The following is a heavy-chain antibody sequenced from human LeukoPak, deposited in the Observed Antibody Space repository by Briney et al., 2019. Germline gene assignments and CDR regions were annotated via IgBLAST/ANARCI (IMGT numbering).Heavy chain of an antibody. J-gene: IGHJ4*02. V-gene: IGHV1-2*02. Sequence: GASVKVSCKVSGYTLTELSMHWVRQAPGKGLEWMGWINPNSGGTNYAQKFQGRVTMTRDTSISTAYMELSRLRSDDTAVYYCARSPHILTGENFDYWGQGTLLTVSS. CDR1: GYTLTELS. CDR2: INPNSGGT. D-gene: IGHD3-9*01. CDR3: ARSPHILTGENFDY.